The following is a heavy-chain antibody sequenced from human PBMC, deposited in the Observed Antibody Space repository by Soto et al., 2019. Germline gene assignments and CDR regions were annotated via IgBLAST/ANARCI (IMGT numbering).Heavy chain of an antibody. J-gene: IGHJ6*02. CDR3: ARDTRQRYSRTSAGSMDV. CDR1: GGSISSGDYY. CDR2: IYYSGST. V-gene: IGHV4-30-4*01. D-gene: IGHD6-6*01. Sequence: SETLSLTCTVSGGSISSGDYYWSWIRQPPGKGLEWIGYIYYSGSTYYNPSLKSRVTISVDTSKNQFALKLSSVTAADTAVYYCARDTRQRYSRTSAGSMDVWGQGTTVTVSS.